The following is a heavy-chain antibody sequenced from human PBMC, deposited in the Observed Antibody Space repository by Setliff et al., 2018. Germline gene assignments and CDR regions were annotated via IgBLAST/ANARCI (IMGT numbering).Heavy chain of an antibody. CDR1: GGSINEANYY. V-gene: IGHV4-61*09. CDR2: IYTRGST. D-gene: IGHD2-15*01. Sequence: KTSETLSLTCTVSGGSINEANYYWSWIRQPAGKGLEWIGHIYTRGSTNYNPSLGSRVSISVDTSKNHFSLRLSSVAATDTAVYYCLRIRLVPHGHSWGQGTLVTVSS. J-gene: IGHJ4*02. CDR3: LRIRLVPHGHS.